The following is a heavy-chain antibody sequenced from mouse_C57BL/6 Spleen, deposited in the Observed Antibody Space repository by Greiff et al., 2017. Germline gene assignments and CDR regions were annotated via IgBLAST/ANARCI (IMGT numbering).Heavy chain of an antibody. Sequence: VQLQQSGPELVKPGASVKISCKASGYSFTGYYMNWVKQSPEKSLEWIGEINPSTGGTTSNQKFKAKATLTVDKSSSTAYMQLRRLTAGDSGVCYCARRELDDWGTGTLVTVSA. J-gene: IGHJ3*01. CDR1: GYSFTGYY. CDR2: INPSTGGT. V-gene: IGHV1-42*01. D-gene: IGHD2-3*01. CDR3: ARRELDD.